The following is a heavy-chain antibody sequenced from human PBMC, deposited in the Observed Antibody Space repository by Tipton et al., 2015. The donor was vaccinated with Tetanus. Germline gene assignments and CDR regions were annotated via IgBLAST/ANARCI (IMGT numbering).Heavy chain of an antibody. CDR1: GVSIRNGGYS. Sequence: TLSLTCGVSGVSIRNGGYSWSWIRQPPGKGLEWIGEINYDGSTNYSPSLKSRVTLSLDTTKKQVSLKLSSVTAADTAVYYCARGDYYGSGTYDVWGQGTTVTVPS. J-gene: IGHJ6*02. CDR3: ARGDYYGSGTYDV. D-gene: IGHD3-10*01. CDR2: INYDGST. V-gene: IGHV4-34*01.